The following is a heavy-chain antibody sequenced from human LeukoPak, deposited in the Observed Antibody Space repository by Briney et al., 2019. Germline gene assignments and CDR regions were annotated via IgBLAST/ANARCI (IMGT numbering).Heavy chain of an antibody. V-gene: IGHV3-30*14. D-gene: IGHD3-22*01. CDR3: ARVSYYDSSGYYFLSYVGY. CDR2: ISYDGTNK. Sequence: GRSLRLSCAASGFTFSSYAIHWVRQAPGKGLEWVAVISYDGTNKYYADSVRGRFTISRDNSKNTLYLQMNSLGAEDTAVYYCARVSYYDSSGYYFLSYVGYWGQGTLVTVSS. CDR1: GFTFSSYA. J-gene: IGHJ4*02.